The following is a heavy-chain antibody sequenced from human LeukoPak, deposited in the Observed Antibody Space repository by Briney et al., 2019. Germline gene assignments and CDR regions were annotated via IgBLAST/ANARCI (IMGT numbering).Heavy chain of an antibody. Sequence: SVKVSCKASGGTFSSYAISWVRQAPGQGLEWMGGIIPIFGTANYAQKFQGRVTITADESTSTAYMELSSLRSEDTAVYYCAKDPVVAATSDYYYYGMDVWGQGTTVTVSS. CDR2: IIPIFGTA. CDR1: GGTFSSYA. J-gene: IGHJ6*02. V-gene: IGHV1-69*01. D-gene: IGHD2-15*01. CDR3: AKDPVVAATSDYYYYGMDV.